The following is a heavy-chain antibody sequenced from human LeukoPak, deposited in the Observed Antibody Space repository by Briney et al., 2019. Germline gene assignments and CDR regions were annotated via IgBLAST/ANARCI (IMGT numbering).Heavy chain of an antibody. CDR2: IYYSGST. CDR3: ARHLYFDY. V-gene: IGHV4-59*08. Sequence: SETLSLTCTVSGGSISSYYWSWIRQPPGKGLEWIGYIYYSGSTNYNPSLKSRGTISVDTSKNQCSLKLSSVTAADTAVYYCARHLYFDYWGQGTLVTVSS. CDR1: GGSISSYY. J-gene: IGHJ4*02.